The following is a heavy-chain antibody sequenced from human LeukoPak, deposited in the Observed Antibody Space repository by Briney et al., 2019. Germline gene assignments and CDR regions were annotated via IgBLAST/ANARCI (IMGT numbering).Heavy chain of an antibody. J-gene: IGHJ4*02. D-gene: IGHD6-13*01. V-gene: IGHV3-64*01. Sequence: SGGSLRLSCAASGFTFSTYGMHWVRQAPGKGLEYVSGIGPDGGTTYYAKSVKGRFTISRDNSKSMVYLQMGSLRADDMAVYYCARGAQLTDYWGQGTLVTVSS. CDR2: IGPDGGTT. CDR1: GFTFSTYG. CDR3: ARGAQLTDY.